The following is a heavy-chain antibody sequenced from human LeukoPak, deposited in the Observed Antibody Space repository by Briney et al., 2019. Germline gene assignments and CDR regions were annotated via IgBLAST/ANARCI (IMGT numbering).Heavy chain of an antibody. J-gene: IGHJ4*02. D-gene: IGHD3-10*01. CDR3: ERDKYGSGSYSWSKRLDS. V-gene: IGHV3-21*01. Sequence: GGTLRLSCASSVFTHSSYTMNWVRQAPGKGREGVSFISSSSSYIYYADSVKGRFTISRNIAKNSLYLQMNNLRAEDTAVYYCERDKYGSGSYSWSKRLDSWGQGTLVTVSS. CDR1: VFTHSSYT. CDR2: ISSSSSYI.